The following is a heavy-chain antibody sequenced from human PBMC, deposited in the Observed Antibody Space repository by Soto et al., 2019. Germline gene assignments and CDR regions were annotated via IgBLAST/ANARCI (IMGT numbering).Heavy chain of an antibody. CDR1: GFTFSSYA. D-gene: IGHD6-13*01. Sequence: QVPLVESGGGVVQPGRSLRLSCAASGFTFSSYAMHWVRQAPGKGLEWVAVISYDGSNKYYADSVKGRFTISRDNSKNTLYLQMNSLRAEDTAVYYCASWEYTNSYNWFDPWGQGTLVTVSS. J-gene: IGHJ5*02. CDR2: ISYDGSNK. CDR3: ASWEYTNSYNWFDP. V-gene: IGHV3-30-3*01.